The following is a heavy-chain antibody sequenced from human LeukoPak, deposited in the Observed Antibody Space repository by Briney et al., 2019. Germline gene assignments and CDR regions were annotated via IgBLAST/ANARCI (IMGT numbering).Heavy chain of an antibody. J-gene: IGHJ6*02. D-gene: IGHD4-17*01. CDR1: GYNFNSYG. Sequence: ASVKVSCKASGYNFNSYGISWVRQAPGQGLEWMGWISAYSVNTNYAQKFQGRVTMTRDTSASTAYMELSSLRSEDTAVYYCARGTTVTDYAMDVWGQGTTVTVSS. CDR3: ARGTTVTDYAMDV. V-gene: IGHV1-18*01. CDR2: ISAYSVNT.